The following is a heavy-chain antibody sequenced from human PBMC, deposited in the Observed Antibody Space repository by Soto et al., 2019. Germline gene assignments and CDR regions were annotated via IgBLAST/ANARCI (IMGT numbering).Heavy chain of an antibody. V-gene: IGHV3-48*03. D-gene: IGHD2-2*01. Sequence: GGSLRLSCAASRFTFSTYEMNWVRQAPGKGLEWVSYISTSGSTVYYADSVKGRFTISSDNTRNSLYLQMNSLRDEDTALYYCVRYCSTTLCNGVATRTFDYWGQGTLVTVSS. CDR2: ISTSGSTV. J-gene: IGHJ4*02. CDR3: VRYCSTTLCNGVATRTFDY. CDR1: RFTFSTYE.